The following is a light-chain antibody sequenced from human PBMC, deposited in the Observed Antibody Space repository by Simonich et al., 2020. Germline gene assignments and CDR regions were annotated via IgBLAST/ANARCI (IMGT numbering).Light chain of an antibody. CDR1: QSVLYSSNNKNY. Sequence: DIVMTQSPDSLAVSLGERATINCKSSQSVLYSSNNKNYLAWYQQKPGQPPKLLIYWAATRKSVVPDRCSGSGSGTDFTLTISSLQAEDVAVYYCQQYYSTPYTFGQGTKLEIK. CDR3: QQYYSTPYT. CDR2: WAA. J-gene: IGKJ2*01. V-gene: IGKV4-1*01.